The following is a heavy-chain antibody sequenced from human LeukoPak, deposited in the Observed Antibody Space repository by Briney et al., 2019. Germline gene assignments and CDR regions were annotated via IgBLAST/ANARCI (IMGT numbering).Heavy chain of an antibody. V-gene: IGHV4-39*07. Sequence: PSETLSLTCTVSGGSISSSSYYWGWIRQPPGKGLEWIGSIYYSGSTYYNPSLKSRVTISVDTSKNQFSLKLSSVTAADTAVYYCASGGVVIQPSFDYWGQGTLVTVSS. CDR1: GGSISSSSYY. CDR2: IYYSGST. D-gene: IGHD3-3*01. J-gene: IGHJ4*02. CDR3: ASGGVVIQPSFDY.